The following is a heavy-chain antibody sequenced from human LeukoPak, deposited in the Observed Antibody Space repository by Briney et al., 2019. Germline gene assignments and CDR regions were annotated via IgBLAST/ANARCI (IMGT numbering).Heavy chain of an antibody. J-gene: IGHJ3*02. Sequence: PSETLSLTCGVYGGSFSGYYWSWIRQPPGKGLEWIGDMNHSGSTYYNPSLKSRVTISVDTSKNQFSLKLSSVTAANTAVYYCARAEYSSGWYFVGAFDIWGQGTMVTVSS. V-gene: IGHV4-34*01. CDR3: ARAEYSSGWYFVGAFDI. CDR2: MNHSGST. D-gene: IGHD6-19*01. CDR1: GGSFSGYY.